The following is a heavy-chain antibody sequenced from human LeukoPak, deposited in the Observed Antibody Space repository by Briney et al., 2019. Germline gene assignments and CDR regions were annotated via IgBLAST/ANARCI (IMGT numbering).Heavy chain of an antibody. D-gene: IGHD2-2*01. Sequence: PGGSLRLSCAASGFTFSSYSMNWVRQAPGKGLEWVSSISSSSSYIYYADSVKGRFTISRDNAKNSLYLQMNSLRAEDTAVYYCASALGYCSSTSCYSGPFDYWGQGTLVTVSS. CDR1: GFTFSSYS. V-gene: IGHV3-21*01. J-gene: IGHJ4*02. CDR3: ASALGYCSSTSCYSGPFDY. CDR2: ISSSSSYI.